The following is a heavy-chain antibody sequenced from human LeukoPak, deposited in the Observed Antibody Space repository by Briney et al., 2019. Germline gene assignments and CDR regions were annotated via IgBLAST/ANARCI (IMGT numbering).Heavy chain of an antibody. D-gene: IGHD4-17*01. CDR1: VGSFSGYY. CDR3: ARAPYGEYVGVYFDY. V-gene: IGHV4-34*01. CDR2: INHSGST. Sequence: PSETLSLTCAVYVGSFSGYYCSWIRQPPGKVLEWIGEINHSGSTNYNPSLKSRVTISVDTSKNQFSLKVSSVNAADTAVYYCARAPYGEYVGVYFDYWGQGTLVTVSS. J-gene: IGHJ4*02.